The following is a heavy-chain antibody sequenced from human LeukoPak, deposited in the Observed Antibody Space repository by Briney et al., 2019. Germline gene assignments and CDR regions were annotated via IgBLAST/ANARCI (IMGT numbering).Heavy chain of an antibody. V-gene: IGHV3-53*01. CDR3: AGGTYYGTGTRPGYLNY. D-gene: IGHD3-10*01. J-gene: IGHJ4*02. CDR2: LDKFGAK. CDR1: NFSVNNNY. Sequence: GGSLRLSCAASNFSVNNNYIDWVRQAPGKGLEWVSSLDKFGAKYYGASVTGRFTVSRDLSKNTVYLQMSSLRADDTAVYYCAGGTYYGTGTRPGYLNYWGLGTLVTVSS.